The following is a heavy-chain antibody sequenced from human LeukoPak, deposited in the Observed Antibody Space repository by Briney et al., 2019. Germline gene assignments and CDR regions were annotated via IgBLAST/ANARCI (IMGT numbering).Heavy chain of an antibody. CDR2: ISGSGGST. CDR3: AKDPTNWGRDGAFDY. J-gene: IGHJ4*02. Sequence: GGSLRLSCAASGFTFSSYAMSWVRQAPGKGLEWVSAISGSGGSTYYADSVKGRFTISRDNSKNTLYLQMNSLRAEDTAVYYCAKDPTNWGRDGAFDYWGQGTLVTVYS. CDR1: GFTFSSYA. V-gene: IGHV3-23*01. D-gene: IGHD7-27*01.